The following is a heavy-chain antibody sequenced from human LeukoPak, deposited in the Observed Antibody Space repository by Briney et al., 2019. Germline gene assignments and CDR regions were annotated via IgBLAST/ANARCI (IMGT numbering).Heavy chain of an antibody. J-gene: IGHJ4*02. CDR1: GYTFTSYG. CDR2: ISAYNGNT. CDR3: ARDLSGIAVAGTSFDY. Sequence: GASVKVSCKASGYTFTSYGISWVRQAPGQGLEWMGWISAYNGNTDYAQKLQGRVTMTTDTSTSTAYMELSSLRSEDTAVYYCARDLSGIAVAGTSFDYWGRGTLVTVSS. V-gene: IGHV1-18*01. D-gene: IGHD6-19*01.